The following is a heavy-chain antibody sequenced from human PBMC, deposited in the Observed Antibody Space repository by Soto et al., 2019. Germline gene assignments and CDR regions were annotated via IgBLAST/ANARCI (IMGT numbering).Heavy chain of an antibody. CDR2: IQHDGRET. Sequence: GGSLRLSCGASGFTFSSYWMSWVRQAPGKALECVANIQHDGRETFYVDSVKGRFTISRDNTKKMLFLLMISLRAEATAIYYCAKKVNSGSERQCFDYWGQGTLVTVSS. V-gene: IGHV3-7*03. D-gene: IGHD3-10*01. CDR3: AKKVNSGSERQCFDY. J-gene: IGHJ4*01. CDR1: GFTFSSYW.